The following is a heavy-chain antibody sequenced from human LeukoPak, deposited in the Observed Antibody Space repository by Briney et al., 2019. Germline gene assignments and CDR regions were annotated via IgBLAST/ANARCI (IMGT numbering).Heavy chain of an antibody. V-gene: IGHV3-21*01. CDR1: GFTFSSYS. CDR2: ISSSSSYI. Sequence: PGGSLRLSCAASGFTFSSYSMNWVRQAPGKGLEWVSSISSSSSYIYYADSVKGRFTISRDNAKNSLYLQMNSLRAEDTAVYYCARDPYSYGFHYYYYYMDVWGKGTTVTVSS. D-gene: IGHD5-18*01. J-gene: IGHJ6*03. CDR3: ARDPYSYGFHYYYYYMDV.